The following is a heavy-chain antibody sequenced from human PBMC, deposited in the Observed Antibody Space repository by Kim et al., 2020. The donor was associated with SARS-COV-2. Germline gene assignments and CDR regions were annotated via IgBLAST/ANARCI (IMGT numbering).Heavy chain of an antibody. V-gene: IGHV4-34*01. Sequence: SETLSLTCAVYGGSFSGYYWSWIRQPPGKGLEWIGEINHSGSTNYNPSLKSRVTISVDTSKNQFSLKLSSVTAADTAVYYCARFAYSRDYWGQGTLVTVSS. CDR2: INHSGST. D-gene: IGHD2-15*01. CDR1: GGSFSGYY. CDR3: ARFAYSRDY. J-gene: IGHJ4*02.